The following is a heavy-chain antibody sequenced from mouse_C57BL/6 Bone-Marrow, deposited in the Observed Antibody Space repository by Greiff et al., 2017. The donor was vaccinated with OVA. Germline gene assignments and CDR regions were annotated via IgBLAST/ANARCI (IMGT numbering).Heavy chain of an antibody. CDR3: ARHEGTTVVAPFAY. V-gene: IGHV1-62-2*01. CDR1: GYTFTEYT. Sequence: VQLQESGAELVKPGASVKLSCKASGYTFTEYTIHWVKQRSGKGLEWIGWFYPGSGSIKYNEKFKDKVTLTADKSSSTVYMELSILTTEDSAVYFCARHEGTTVVAPFAYWGQGTLVTVSA. J-gene: IGHJ3*01. CDR2: FYPGSGSI. D-gene: IGHD1-1*01.